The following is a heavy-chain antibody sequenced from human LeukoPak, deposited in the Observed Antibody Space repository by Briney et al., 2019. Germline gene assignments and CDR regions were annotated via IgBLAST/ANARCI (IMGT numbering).Heavy chain of an antibody. Sequence: TGGSLRLSCAASGFTFSSYSMNWVRQAPGKGLEWVSSISSSSSYIYYADSVKGRFTISRDNAKNSLYLQMNSLRAEDTALYYCARRRGSSWYYFDYWGQGTLVTVSS. D-gene: IGHD6-13*01. CDR3: ARRRGSSWYYFDY. J-gene: IGHJ4*02. CDR1: GFTFSSYS. V-gene: IGHV3-21*04. CDR2: ISSSSSYI.